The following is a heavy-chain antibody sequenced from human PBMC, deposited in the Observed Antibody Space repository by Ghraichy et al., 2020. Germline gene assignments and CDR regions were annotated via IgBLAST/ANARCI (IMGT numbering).Heavy chain of an antibody. CDR3: ASVPVHYGSGGYYKAMDV. Sequence: SETLSLTCTVSGGSISSYYWSWIRQPPGKGLEWIAYIYYSGSTNYNPSLKSRVTISVDTSKNQFSLKLSSVTAADTAVYYCASVPVHYGSGGYYKAMDVWGQGTTVTVSS. CDR1: GGSISSYY. D-gene: IGHD3-10*01. CDR2: IYYSGST. V-gene: IGHV4-59*08. J-gene: IGHJ6*02.